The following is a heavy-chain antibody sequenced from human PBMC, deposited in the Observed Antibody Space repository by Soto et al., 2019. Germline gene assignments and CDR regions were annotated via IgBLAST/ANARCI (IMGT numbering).Heavy chain of an antibody. J-gene: IGHJ2*01. D-gene: IGHD5-12*01. CDR1: GGSISSSSYY. CDR3: ARHVYSGYDYWCFDL. CDR2: IYYSGST. Sequence: QLQLQESGPGLVKPSETLSLTCTVSGGSISSSSYYWGWIRQPPGKGLEWIGSIYYSGSTYYNPSLKSRVTISVDTSKNQFSLKLSSVTAADTAVYYCARHVYSGYDYWCFDLWGRGTLVTVSS. V-gene: IGHV4-39*01.